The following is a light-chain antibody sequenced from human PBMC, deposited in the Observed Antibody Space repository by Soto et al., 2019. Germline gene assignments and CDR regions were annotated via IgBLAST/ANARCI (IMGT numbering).Light chain of an antibody. CDR3: QQYNNWPWT. J-gene: IGKJ1*01. CDR2: GAS. CDR1: ESISGT. Sequence: IVMPQYPSTLSVSAGGRSTLWCVSIESISGTLAWYQQKPGQAPRLLIYGASTRATSFPARFSGSGSGTDFTLTISSLQSEDFAVYYCQQYNNWPWTFGQGTKV. V-gene: IGKV3-15*01.